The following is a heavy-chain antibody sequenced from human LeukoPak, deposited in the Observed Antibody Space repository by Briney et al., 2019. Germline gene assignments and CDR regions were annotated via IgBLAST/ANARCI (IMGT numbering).Heavy chain of an antibody. V-gene: IGHV3-53*01. CDR1: GFTFCDYA. CDR2: IYSGGST. J-gene: IGHJ4*02. CDR3: ATKRYCSGGSCGNY. D-gene: IGHD2-15*01. Sequence: GGSLRLSCTASGFTFCDYAMSWVRQAPGKGLEWVSVIYSGGSTYYADSVKGRFTISRDNSKNTLYLQMNSLRAEDTAVYYCATKRYCSGGSCGNYWGQGTLVTVSS.